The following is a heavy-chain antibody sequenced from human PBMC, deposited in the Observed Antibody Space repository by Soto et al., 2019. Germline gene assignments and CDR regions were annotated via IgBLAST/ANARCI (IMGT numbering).Heavy chain of an antibody. J-gene: IGHJ4*02. Sequence: ASVKVSCKASGGTFSSYAISWVRQAPGQGLEWMGGIIPIFGTANYAQKFQGRVTITADESTSTAYMELSSLRSEDTAVYYCAADVEGYIYGLARHWGPRTLVTVSS. V-gene: IGHV1-69*13. D-gene: IGHD4-17*01. CDR2: IIPIFGTA. CDR1: GGTFSSYA. CDR3: AADVEGYIYGLARH.